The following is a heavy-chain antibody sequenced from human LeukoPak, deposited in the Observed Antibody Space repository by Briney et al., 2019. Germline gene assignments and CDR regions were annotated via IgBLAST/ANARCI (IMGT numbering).Heavy chain of an antibody. V-gene: IGHV4-34*01. CDR2: IDESGNT. D-gene: IGHD3-22*01. CDR1: GGTFSAYY. Sequence: PSETLSLTCAVYGGTFSAYYWTWIRQPPGTGLEWIGDIDESGNTNYNPSLKSRVSISVERSKNQFSLNLTSVTAADEAVYYCARTPHYYDSSGRKIAFDIWGPGTKVTVSS. J-gene: IGHJ3*02. CDR3: ARTPHYYDSSGRKIAFDI.